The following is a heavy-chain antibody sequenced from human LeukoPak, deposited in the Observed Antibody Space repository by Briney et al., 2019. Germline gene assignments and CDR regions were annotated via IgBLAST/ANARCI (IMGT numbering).Heavy chain of an antibody. CDR1: GFTFSSYS. V-gene: IGHV3-48*04. CDR2: ISSSSSTI. D-gene: IGHD5-18*01. CDR3: ARGNSYGYIDY. J-gene: IGHJ4*02. Sequence: GGSLRLSCAASGFTFSSYSMNWVRQAPGKGLEWVSYISSSSSTIYYADSVKGRFTISRDNAKNSLYLQMNSLRAEDTAVYYCARGNSYGYIDYWGQGTLVTVSS.